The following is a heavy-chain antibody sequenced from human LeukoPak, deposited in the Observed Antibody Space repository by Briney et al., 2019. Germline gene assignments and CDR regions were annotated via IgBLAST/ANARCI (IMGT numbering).Heavy chain of an antibody. V-gene: IGHV4-34*01. D-gene: IGHD5-24*01. CDR3: ARGRARGPGWLQSGLDI. Sequence: SETLSLTCAVYGGSFSGYYWSWIRQPPGKGLERIGEINHSGSTNYNPSLKSRVTISVDTSKNQFSLKLSSVTAADTAVYYCARGRARGPGWLQSGLDIWGQGTMVTVSS. CDR1: GGSFSGYY. CDR2: INHSGST. J-gene: IGHJ3*02.